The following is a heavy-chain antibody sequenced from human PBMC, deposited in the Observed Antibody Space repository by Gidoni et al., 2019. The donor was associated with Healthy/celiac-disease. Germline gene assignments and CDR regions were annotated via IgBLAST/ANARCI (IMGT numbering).Heavy chain of an antibody. D-gene: IGHD5-18*01. V-gene: IGHV4-34*01. CDR1: GGSFSGYY. CDR2: INHSGST. J-gene: IGHJ6*02. CDR3: ARQKGYSYGLRYYYYGMDV. Sequence: QVQLQQWGAGRLKPSETLSLTCAVYGGSFSGYYWSWIRQPPGKGLEWIGEINHSGSTNSNPSLKSRVTISVDTSKNQFSLKLSSVTAADTAVYYCARQKGYSYGLRYYYYGMDVWGQGTTVTVSS.